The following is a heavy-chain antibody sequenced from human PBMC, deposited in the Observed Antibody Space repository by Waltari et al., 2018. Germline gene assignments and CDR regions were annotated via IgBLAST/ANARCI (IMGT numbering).Heavy chain of an antibody. CDR1: GGTFSSYA. D-gene: IGHD3-22*01. V-gene: IGHV1-69*12. Sequence: QVQLVQSGAEVKKPGSSVKVSCKASGGTFSSYAISWVRQAPGQGLEWMGGIIPSSGTANYAHKFQGRVTITADESTSTAYMELSSLRSEDTAVYYCARGSRDYYDSSGYYLGWGQGTLVTVSS. CDR3: ARGSRDYYDSSGYYLG. CDR2: IIPSSGTA. J-gene: IGHJ4*02.